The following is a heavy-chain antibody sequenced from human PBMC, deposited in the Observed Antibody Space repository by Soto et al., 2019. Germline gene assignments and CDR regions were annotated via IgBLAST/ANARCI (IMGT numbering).Heavy chain of an antibody. J-gene: IGHJ4*02. CDR1: GFTFNNYG. CDR2: VSKSGYT. CDR3: AREDSIIIPAVSDF. V-gene: IGHV3-21*01. Sequence: GSLRLSCVVSGFTFNNYGINWVRQAPGKGLEWVSSVSKSGYTYYSDSVKGRFTISRDNAKNSVSLQMNTLRDEDTAVYYCAREDSIIIPAVSDFWGQGTLVTVSS. D-gene: IGHD2-2*01.